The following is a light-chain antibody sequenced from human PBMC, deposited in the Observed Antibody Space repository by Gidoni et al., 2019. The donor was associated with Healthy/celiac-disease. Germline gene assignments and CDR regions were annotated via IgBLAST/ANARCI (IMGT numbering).Light chain of an antibody. CDR1: QIVSSN. V-gene: IGKV3-15*01. CDR3: QQYNNWPPMYT. J-gene: IGKJ2*01. Sequence: EIVMTQYQATLSVSPGERATLSCRASQIVSSNLAWDQQKPGQAPMLLIYGASTRATGIPARFSGSGSGTEFTLSISSLQSEDLAVYYCQQYNNWPPMYTFGQGTKLEIK. CDR2: GAS.